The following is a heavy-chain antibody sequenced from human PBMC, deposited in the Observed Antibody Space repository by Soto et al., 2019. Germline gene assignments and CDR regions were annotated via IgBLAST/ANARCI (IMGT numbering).Heavy chain of an antibody. V-gene: IGHV4-34*01. D-gene: IGHD3-9*01. CDR1: GGSFSGYY. J-gene: IGHJ2*01. CDR2: INDRGSI. Sequence: QVQLQQWGAGPLRPLETLSLTCGVSGGSFSGYYWAWIRQSPGKGLEWIGEINDRGSINYNPSLKSRVRISVDTSKNHYSLNLRSVTAADSAVYYCARESHDSLTGPPWVWYFDLWGRGTLVTVSS. CDR3: ARESHDSLTGPPWVWYFDL.